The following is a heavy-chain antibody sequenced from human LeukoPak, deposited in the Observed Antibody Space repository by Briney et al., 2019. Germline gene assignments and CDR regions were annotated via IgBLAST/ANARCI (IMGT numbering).Heavy chain of an antibody. CDR1: GYTFTSYA. CDR2: INAGNGNT. CDR3: ARERITMVRGEYYYYMDV. Sequence: GASVKVSCKASGYTFTSYAMHWVRQAPGQRLEWMGWINAGNGNTKYSQEFQGRVTITRDTSASTAYMELSSLRSEDMAVYYCARERITMVRGEYYYYMDVWGKGTTVTVSS. D-gene: IGHD3-10*01. V-gene: IGHV1-3*03. J-gene: IGHJ6*03.